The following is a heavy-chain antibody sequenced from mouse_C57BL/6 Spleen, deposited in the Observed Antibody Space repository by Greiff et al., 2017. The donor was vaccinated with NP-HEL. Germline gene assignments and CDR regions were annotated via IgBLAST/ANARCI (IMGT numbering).Heavy chain of an antibody. J-gene: IGHJ2*01. D-gene: IGHD3-2*02. CDR3: ARSGQLRPYYFDY. V-gene: IGHV1-54*01. Sequence: VQLQQSGAELVRPGTSVKVSCKASGYAFTNYLIEWVKQRPGQGLEWIGVINPGSGGTNYNEKFKGKATLTADKSSSTAYMQLSSLTSEDSAVYFCARSGQLRPYYFDYWGQGTTLTVSS. CDR2: INPGSGGT. CDR1: GYAFTNYL.